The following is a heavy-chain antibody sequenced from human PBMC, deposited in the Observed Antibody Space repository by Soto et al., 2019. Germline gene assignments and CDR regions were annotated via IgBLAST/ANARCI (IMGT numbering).Heavy chain of an antibody. CDR1: EFTSSIYW. Sequence: EVQLVESGGGLVQPGGSLRLSCVASEFTSSIYWMTWVRQAPGKGLEWVANIKPDGSEQYYLDSVKGRFTISRDNAKNSVYLQMNSLRVEDTAVYYCARENARGVAATILRYSALDVWGQGTTVTVSS. J-gene: IGHJ6*02. CDR2: IKPDGSEQ. CDR3: ARENARGVAATILRYSALDV. D-gene: IGHD6-13*01. V-gene: IGHV3-7*03.